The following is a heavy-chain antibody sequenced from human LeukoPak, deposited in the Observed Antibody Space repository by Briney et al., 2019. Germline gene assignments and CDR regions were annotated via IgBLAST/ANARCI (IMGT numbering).Heavy chain of an antibody. D-gene: IGHD5-12*01. V-gene: IGHV1-2*02. CDR2: INPNSGGT. CDR3: ARALDIVATIHFDY. CDR1: GYTFTGYY. Sequence: ASVKVSCKASGYTFTGYYMRWVRQAPGQGLEWMGWINPNSGGTNYAQKFQGRVTMTRDTSISTAYMELSRLRSDDTAVYYCARALDIVATIHFDYWGQGTLVTVSS. J-gene: IGHJ4*02.